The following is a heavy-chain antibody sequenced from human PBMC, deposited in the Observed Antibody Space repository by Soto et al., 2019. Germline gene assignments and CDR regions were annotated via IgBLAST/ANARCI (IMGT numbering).Heavy chain of an antibody. CDR3: VRGGGGGLFDP. D-gene: IGHD2-15*01. J-gene: IGHJ5*02. Sequence: GGSLRLSCAGSGFTFGYSYMSWIRQAPGKGLEWLSYISPGSRYPAYADSVKGRFTISRDNAKRSLYLQMMSLTAEDTAIYYCVRGGGGGLFDPWGQGTMVTVSS. CDR2: ISPGSRYP. V-gene: IGHV3-11*06. CDR1: GFTFGYSY.